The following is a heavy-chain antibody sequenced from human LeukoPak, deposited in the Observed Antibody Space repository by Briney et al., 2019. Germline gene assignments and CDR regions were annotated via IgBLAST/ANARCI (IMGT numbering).Heavy chain of an antibody. CDR3: ARRVEPVAGTGSFDY. Sequence: SETLSLTCTVSGASISNSYWTWIRQPPGKGLEWIGYVYYTGSTNYNSSLKSRDTISIDTSKNQFSLKLTSVTAADTAVYYCARRVEPVAGTGSFDYWGQGTLVTVSS. J-gene: IGHJ4*02. CDR1: GASISNSY. D-gene: IGHD6-19*01. CDR2: VYYTGST. V-gene: IGHV4-59*08.